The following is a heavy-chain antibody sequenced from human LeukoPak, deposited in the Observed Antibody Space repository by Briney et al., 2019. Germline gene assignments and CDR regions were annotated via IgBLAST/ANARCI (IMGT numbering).Heavy chain of an antibody. V-gene: IGHV4-59*11. J-gene: IGHJ3*02. CDR1: GGSINSHY. Sequence: SETLSLTCTVSGGSINSHYCNWIRQSPGKGLEWIGYIYKSGSINYNPSLKSRVTISVDTSKNQFSLKLRSVTAADTAIYYCAAKVRRGFDIWGQGTIVTVSS. CDR2: IYKSGSI. CDR3: AAKVRRGFDI.